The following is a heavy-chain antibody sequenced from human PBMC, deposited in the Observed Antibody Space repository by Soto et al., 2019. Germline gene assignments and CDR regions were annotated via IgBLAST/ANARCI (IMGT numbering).Heavy chain of an antibody. CDR2: LVVGTGNT. CDR3: ATGAYCSGGSCSDYYYYYYGMDL. Sequence: ASVKVSCKTCGFTFGSSAVQWVRQARGQRLEWIGWLVVGTGNTNYAQKFQQRVTISSDRSTNTVSMELSSLTSEDTAVYYCATGAYCSGGSCSDYYYYYYGMDLWGQGTTVTVSS. J-gene: IGHJ6*02. V-gene: IGHV1-58*01. CDR1: GFTFGSSA. D-gene: IGHD2-15*01.